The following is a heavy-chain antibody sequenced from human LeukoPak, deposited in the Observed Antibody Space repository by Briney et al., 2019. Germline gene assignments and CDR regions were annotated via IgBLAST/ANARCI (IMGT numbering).Heavy chain of an antibody. D-gene: IGHD3-22*01. J-gene: IGHJ4*02. Sequence: PGGSLRLSCAASGFTFSNAWMSWVRQAPGKGLEWVGRIKSKTDGGTTDYAAPVKGRFTVSRDDSKNTLYLQMNSLKTEDTAVYYCTTYYYDSSGYSDYWGQGTLVTVSS. CDR3: TTYYYDSSGYSDY. CDR1: GFTFSNAW. CDR2: IKSKTDGGTT. V-gene: IGHV3-15*01.